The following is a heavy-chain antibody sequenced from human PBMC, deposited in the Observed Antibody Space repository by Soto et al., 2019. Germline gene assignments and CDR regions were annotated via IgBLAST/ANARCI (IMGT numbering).Heavy chain of an antibody. Sequence: PSDSMYITSTVSGACLNNYYWSWARQPAGKGLEWVGRIYTSGSTNYNPSLESRVTMSVDTSKNQFSLKLSSVTAADTAVYYCARGSLAPDYWGQGTLVTVSS. CDR3: ARGSLAPDY. J-gene: IGHJ4*02. CDR2: IYTSGST. D-gene: IGHD1-26*01. CDR1: GACLNNYY. V-gene: IGHV4-4*07.